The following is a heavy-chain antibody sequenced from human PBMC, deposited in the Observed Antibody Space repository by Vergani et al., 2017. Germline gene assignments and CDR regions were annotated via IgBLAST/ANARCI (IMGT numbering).Heavy chain of an antibody. CDR2: ISGSGGST. D-gene: IGHD2-2*01. J-gene: IGHJ5*02. Sequence: EVQLLESGGGLVQPGGSLRLSCAASGFTFSSYAMSWVRQAPGKGLEWVSAISGSGGSTYYADSVKGRFTISRDNSKNTLYLQMNSLRAEDTAVYYCANIPSRVPYQLLQRSRWFDPWGQGTLVTVSS. CDR3: ANIPSRVPYQLLQRSRWFDP. CDR1: GFTFSSYA. V-gene: IGHV3-23*01.